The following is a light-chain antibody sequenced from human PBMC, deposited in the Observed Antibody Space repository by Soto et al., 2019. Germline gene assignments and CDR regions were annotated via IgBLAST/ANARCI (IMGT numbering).Light chain of an antibody. Sequence: DIRMTQSPSTLSASVGDRVTITCRASQSISSWLAWYQQKPGKAPKLLIYKASSLKSGVPSRFSGSGSGTDFILTISSLQPDDFATYYCQQYNSYPWTFGQGTKVEIK. CDR3: QQYNSYPWT. V-gene: IGKV1-5*03. CDR2: KAS. CDR1: QSISSW. J-gene: IGKJ1*01.